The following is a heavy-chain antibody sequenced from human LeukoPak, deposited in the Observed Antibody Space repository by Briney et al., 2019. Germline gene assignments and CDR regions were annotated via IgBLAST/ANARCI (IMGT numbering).Heavy chain of an antibody. CDR1: GFTVSSNY. V-gene: IGHV3-53*01. CDR2: IYSGGST. Sequence: PGGSLRLSCAASGFTVSSNYMSWVRQAPGKGLEWVSVIYSGGSTYYADSVKGRFTISRDNSKNTLYLQMNSLRAEDTAVYYCAKDIEWPRGGSEGLLIDPWGQGTLVTVSS. D-gene: IGHD3-3*01. CDR3: AKDIEWPRGGSEGLLIDP. J-gene: IGHJ5*02.